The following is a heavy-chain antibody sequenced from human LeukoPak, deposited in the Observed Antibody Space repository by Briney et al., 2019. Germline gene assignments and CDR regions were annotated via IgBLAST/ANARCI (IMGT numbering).Heavy chain of an antibody. Sequence: GGSLRLSCAASGFTFNNYGMHWVRQAPGKGLEWVAVIWYDGSNIYYADSVKGRFTISRDNSKNTLYLQINSRRAEDTAVYYCAKLVLFSGTTGDLNYWGQGTLVTVSS. CDR2: IWYDGSNI. V-gene: IGHV3-33*06. J-gene: IGHJ4*02. D-gene: IGHD1-1*01. CDR3: AKLVLFSGTTGDLNY. CDR1: GFTFNNYG.